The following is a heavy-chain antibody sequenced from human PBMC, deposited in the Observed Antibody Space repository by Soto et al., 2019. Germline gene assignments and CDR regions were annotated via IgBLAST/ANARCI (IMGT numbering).Heavy chain of an antibody. CDR3: TTDLSIAAAPISWSY. Sequence: PGGSLRVSCAASGFTFSNAWMSWVRQAPGKGLEWVGRIKSKTDGGTTDYAAPVKGRFTISRDDSKNTLYLQMNSLKTEDTAVYYCTTDLSIAAAPISWSYWGQGTLVSVSS. J-gene: IGHJ4*02. V-gene: IGHV3-15*01. CDR1: GFTFSNAW. D-gene: IGHD6-13*01. CDR2: IKSKTDGGTT.